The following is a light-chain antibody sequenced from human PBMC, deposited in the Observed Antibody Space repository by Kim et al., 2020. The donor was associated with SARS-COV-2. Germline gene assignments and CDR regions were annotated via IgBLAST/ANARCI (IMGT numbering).Light chain of an antibody. J-gene: IGLJ1*01. CDR3: SSYTRGSTLYV. Sequence: QSALTQPASVSGSPGQSIIISCTGTSSDVGGYNYVPWYQQHPGKAHKLIIYDVSNRPSWVSNRFSGSKSGNTASLTISGLQAEDEADYYCSSYTRGSTLYVFGTGTKVTVL. CDR2: DVS. CDR1: SSDVGGYNY. V-gene: IGLV2-14*03.